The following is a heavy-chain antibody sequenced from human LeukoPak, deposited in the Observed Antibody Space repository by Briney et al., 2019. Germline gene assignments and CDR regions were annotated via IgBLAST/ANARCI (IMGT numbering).Heavy chain of an antibody. V-gene: IGHV3-30*02. CDR1: GFTFSSYG. CDR3: ARDPSMVRGVRRRNDAFDI. D-gene: IGHD3-10*01. J-gene: IGHJ3*02. CDR2: IRYDGSNK. Sequence: GGSLRLSCAASGFTFSSYGMHWVRQAPGKGLEWVAFIRYDGSNKYYADSVKGRFTISRDNSKNTLYLQMNSLRAEDTAVYYCARDPSMVRGVRRRNDAFDIWGQGTMVTVSS.